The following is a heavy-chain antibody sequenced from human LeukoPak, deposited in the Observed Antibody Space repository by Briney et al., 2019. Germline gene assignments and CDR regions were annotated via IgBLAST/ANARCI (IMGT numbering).Heavy chain of an antibody. D-gene: IGHD1-26*01. V-gene: IGHV5-51*01. CDR2: IYPGDSDT. CDR3: ARHSGSYPYYYGMDV. Sequence: IYPGDSDTRYSPSFQGQVTISADKSISTAYLQWSSLKASDTAMYYCARHSGSYPYYYGMDVWGQGTTVTVSS. J-gene: IGHJ6*02.